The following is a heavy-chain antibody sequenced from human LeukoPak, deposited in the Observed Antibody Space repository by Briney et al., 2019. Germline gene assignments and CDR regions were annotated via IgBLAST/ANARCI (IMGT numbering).Heavy chain of an antibody. V-gene: IGHV3-21*01. CDR2: ISSSSSYI. J-gene: IGHJ3*02. Sequence: GGSLRLSCAASGFNFSSYSMNWVRQAPGKGLEWVSSISSSSSYIYYADSVKGRFTISRDDAKNSLYLQMNSLRAEDTAVYYCARDVRYSGSYLGDAFDIWGQGTMVTVSS. CDR3: ARDVRYSGSYLGDAFDI. CDR1: GFNFSSYS. D-gene: IGHD1-26*01.